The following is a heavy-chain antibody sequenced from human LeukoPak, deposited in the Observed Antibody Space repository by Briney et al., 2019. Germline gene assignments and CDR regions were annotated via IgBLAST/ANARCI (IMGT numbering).Heavy chain of an antibody. CDR2: ISSSGGTT. J-gene: IGHJ5*02. CDR1: GFIFSSYW. D-gene: IGHD3-3*01. Sequence: GGSLRLSCAASGFIFSSYWMHWVRHAPGKGLVWVSGISSSGGTTHYADSVQGRFTISRDNSKNTLYLQMNSLRAEDTALYYCAKVLPIYFSPSTWFDPWGQGTLVTVSS. CDR3: AKVLPIYFSPSTWFDP. V-gene: IGHV3-23*01.